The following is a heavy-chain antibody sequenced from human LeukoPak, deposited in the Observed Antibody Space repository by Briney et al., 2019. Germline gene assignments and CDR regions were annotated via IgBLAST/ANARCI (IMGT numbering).Heavy chain of an antibody. J-gene: IGHJ6*03. Sequence: ASVKVSCKASGYTFTGYYMHWVRQAPGQGLEWMGWINPNSGGTNYAQKLQGRVTMTTDTSTSTAYMELRSLRSDDTAVYYCARGPVFMTSYYYYYMDVWGKGTTVTISS. CDR2: INPNSGGT. V-gene: IGHV1-2*02. CDR3: ARGPVFMTSYYYYYMDV. CDR1: GYTFTGYY.